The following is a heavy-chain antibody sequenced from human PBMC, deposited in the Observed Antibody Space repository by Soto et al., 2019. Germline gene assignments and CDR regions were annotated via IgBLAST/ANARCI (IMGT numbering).Heavy chain of an antibody. CDR3: ARGGSRFDR. V-gene: IGHV4-59*11. CDR1: SGSSSRRS. CDR2: IYFTGST. J-gene: IGHJ5*02. Sequence: SEILSVTCPVASGSSSRRSSSWIRQSPGKGLEWIAYIYFTGSTNYNPSLKSRVTISIDTSKNQFSLKLTSVTAADTAVYYCARGGSRFDRWGQGPLVNAPQ. D-gene: IGHD6-13*01.